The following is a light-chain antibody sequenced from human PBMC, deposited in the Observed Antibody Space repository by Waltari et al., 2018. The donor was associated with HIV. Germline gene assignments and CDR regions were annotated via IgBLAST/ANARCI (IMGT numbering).Light chain of an antibody. J-gene: IGLJ2*01. CDR1: KVGNKS. CDR3: QVWDSSGDLVV. Sequence: YVLTQPPSVSVDPGQTARIPCGGNKVGNKSVNCYQHKPGQVPALVVYDYSDRPPGIPVRFSGSNSGNTATLTISRVEAGDEADYFCQVWDSSGDLVVFGGGTKLTVL. V-gene: IGLV3-21*02. CDR2: DYS.